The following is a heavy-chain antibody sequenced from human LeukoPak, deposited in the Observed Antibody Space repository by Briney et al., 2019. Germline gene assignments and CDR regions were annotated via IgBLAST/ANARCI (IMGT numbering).Heavy chain of an antibody. J-gene: IGHJ4*02. V-gene: IGHV3-7*01. CDR1: GFTFSSYW. CDR2: MNQEGGKK. CDR3: ARAGSGSYVGYYFDY. Sequence: PGGSLRLSCAVSGFTFSSYWMTWVRQAPGKGLEWVANMNQEGGKKYYVDSVEGRFTISPDNAKNLVFLQMNNLSGEDTAVYHCARAGSGSYVGYYFDYWGQGALVAVSS. D-gene: IGHD6-19*01.